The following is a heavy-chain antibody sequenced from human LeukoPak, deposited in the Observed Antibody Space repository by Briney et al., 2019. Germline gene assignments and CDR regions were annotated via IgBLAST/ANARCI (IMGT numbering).Heavy chain of an antibody. J-gene: IGHJ6*03. CDR2: ISAYDGNT. D-gene: IGHD3-10*01. Sequence: RASVKVSCKASGHTFTSYGISWVRQAPGQGLEWMGWISAYDGNTNYAQKLQGRVTMTTDTSTSTAYMELRSLRSDDTAVYYCARLGGSGSYYSSYYYYMDVWGKGTTVTVSS. V-gene: IGHV1-18*01. CDR1: GHTFTSYG. CDR3: ARLGGSGSYYSSYYYYMDV.